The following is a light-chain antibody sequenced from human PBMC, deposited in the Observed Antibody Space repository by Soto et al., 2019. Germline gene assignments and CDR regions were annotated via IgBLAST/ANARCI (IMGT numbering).Light chain of an antibody. Sequence: EIVLTQSPGTLSLSPGERATLSCRASQSFSNYLAWYQQKPGQAPRLLIYDASKRATGIPARFSGRGSGTDFTLTISSLEPEDFAVYYCQQRSNWPPVITFGQGTRLEIK. CDR1: QSFSNY. CDR3: QQRSNWPPVIT. V-gene: IGKV3-11*01. J-gene: IGKJ5*01. CDR2: DAS.